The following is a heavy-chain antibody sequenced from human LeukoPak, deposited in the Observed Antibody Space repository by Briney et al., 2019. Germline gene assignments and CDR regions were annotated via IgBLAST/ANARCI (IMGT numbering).Heavy chain of an antibody. CDR3: ARRAGAYSHPYDY. Sequence: GGSLRLSCAASGFTVSSNSMSWVRQAPGKGLEWVSFIYSGTIHYSDSVKGRFTISRDNSKNTLYLQMNSLRAEDTAVYYCARRAGAYSHPYDYWGQGTLVTVSS. CDR1: GFTVSSNS. D-gene: IGHD4/OR15-4a*01. CDR2: IYSGTI. J-gene: IGHJ4*02. V-gene: IGHV3-53*01.